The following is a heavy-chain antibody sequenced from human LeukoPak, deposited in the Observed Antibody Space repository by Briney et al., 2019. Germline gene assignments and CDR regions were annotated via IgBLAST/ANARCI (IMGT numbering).Heavy chain of an antibody. J-gene: IGHJ6*02. CDR3: ARENDSSARYYGMDV. D-gene: IGHD3-22*01. CDR1: GYTFTSYA. CDR2: INAGNGNT. Sequence: ASVKVSCKASGYTFTSYAMHWVRQAPGQRLEWMGWINAGNGNTKYSQKFQGRVTITRDTSASTAYMELSSLRSEDTAVYYCARENDSSARYYGMDVWGQGTTVTVSS. V-gene: IGHV1-3*01.